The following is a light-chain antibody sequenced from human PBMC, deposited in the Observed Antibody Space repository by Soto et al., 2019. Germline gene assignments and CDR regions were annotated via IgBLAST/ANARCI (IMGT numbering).Light chain of an antibody. CDR3: SSYSSGSTLGV. Sequence: QSALTQPASVSGSPGQSITISCTGTSSDIGGYKYVSWYQHHPGKVPQLIIYEVNNRPSGVSNRFSGSKSGNTASLTISGLQAEDEAVSYCSSYSSGSTLGVFGGGTKVTVL. CDR2: EVN. V-gene: IGLV2-14*01. CDR1: SSDIGGYKY. J-gene: IGLJ3*02.